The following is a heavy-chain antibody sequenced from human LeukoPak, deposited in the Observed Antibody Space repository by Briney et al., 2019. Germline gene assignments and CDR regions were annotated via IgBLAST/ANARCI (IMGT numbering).Heavy chain of an antibody. J-gene: IGHJ4*02. D-gene: IGHD4-23*01. CDR2: ISSSGSTI. CDR1: GFNFCSYE. V-gene: IGHV3-48*03. CDR3: ARDYGGSSPFDY. Sequence: GGSLRLSCAASGFNFCSYEMHWVRQAPGKGLEWVSYISSSGSTIYYADSVKGRFTISRDNAKNSLYLQMNSLRAEDTAVYYCARDYGGSSPFDYWGQGTLVTVSS.